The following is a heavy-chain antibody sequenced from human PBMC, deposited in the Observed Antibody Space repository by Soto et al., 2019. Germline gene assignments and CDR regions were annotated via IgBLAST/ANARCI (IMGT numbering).Heavy chain of an antibody. D-gene: IGHD6-6*01. CDR2: INPSGSST. V-gene: IGHV1-46*01. Sequence: ASVKVSCKASGYTFTSYYMHWVRQAPGQELEWMGIINPSGSSTSYAQKFQGRVTMTRDTSTSTVYMELSSLRSEDTAVYYCARVVAARNGMDVWGQGTTVTVSS. CDR3: ARVVAARNGMDV. J-gene: IGHJ6*02. CDR1: GYTFTSYY.